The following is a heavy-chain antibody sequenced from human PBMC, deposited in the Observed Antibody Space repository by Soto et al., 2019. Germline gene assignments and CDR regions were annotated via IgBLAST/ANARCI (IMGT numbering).Heavy chain of an antibody. CDR3: ARHRYSYGVYYFDY. J-gene: IGHJ4*02. CDR1: GGSFSGYY. D-gene: IGHD5-18*01. V-gene: IGHV4-34*01. Sequence: ASETLSLTCAVYGGSFSGYYWNWIRQPPGKGLEWIGEINHSGSTNYNPSLKSRVTISVDTSKNQFSLKLSSVTAADTAVYYCARHRYSYGVYYFDYWGQGTLVTVSS. CDR2: INHSGST.